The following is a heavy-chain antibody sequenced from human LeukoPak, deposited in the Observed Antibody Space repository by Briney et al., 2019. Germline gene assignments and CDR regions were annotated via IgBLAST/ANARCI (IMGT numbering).Heavy chain of an antibody. D-gene: IGHD3-3*01. CDR2: IYYSGST. J-gene: IGHJ6*03. CDR1: GGSISSGSYY. CDR3: ACSVNGRGVNEDFLEWLPDSNYYYYYYYMDV. V-gene: IGHV4-61*01. Sequence: SQTLSLTCTVSGGSISSGSYYWSWIRQPPGKGLEWIGYIYYSGSTNYNPSLKSRVTISVDTSKNQFSLKLSSVTAADTAVYYCACSVNGRGVNEDFLEWLPDSNYYYYYYYMDVWGKGTTVTVSS.